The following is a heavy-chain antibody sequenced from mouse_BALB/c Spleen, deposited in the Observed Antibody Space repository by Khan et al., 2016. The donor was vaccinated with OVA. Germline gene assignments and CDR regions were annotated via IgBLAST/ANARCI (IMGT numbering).Heavy chain of an antibody. CDR1: GYTFINYW. D-gene: IGHD1-1*01. CDR2: INPSTAYT. Sequence: QIQLVQSGAELAKPGASVKMSCKASGYTFINYWILWVKQRPGQGLEWIGYINPSTAYTEYNQNFKDKATLTADKSSRTAYMQLNSLTSEDSAVYYCARRGLRWDFDYWGQGTTLTGSS. J-gene: IGHJ2*01. CDR3: ARRGLRWDFDY. V-gene: IGHV1-7*01.